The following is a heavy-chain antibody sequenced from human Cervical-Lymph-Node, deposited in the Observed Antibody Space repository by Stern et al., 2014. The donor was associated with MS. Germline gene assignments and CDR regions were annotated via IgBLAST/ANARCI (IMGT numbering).Heavy chain of an antibody. CDR2: IITIFGRA. J-gene: IGHJ6*02. D-gene: IGHD6-13*01. Sequence: VQLVQSGAEVMKPGSSVKVSCKASGGTFSSYAISWVRQAPGQGLEWMGGIITIFGRANYAKTVQGRVTITADESTNTAYMEMSSLRSEDTAVYYCARRQGIAAAGTYYYYGMDVWGQGTTVTVSS. V-gene: IGHV1-69*01. CDR3: ARRQGIAAAGTYYYYGMDV. CDR1: GGTFSSYA.